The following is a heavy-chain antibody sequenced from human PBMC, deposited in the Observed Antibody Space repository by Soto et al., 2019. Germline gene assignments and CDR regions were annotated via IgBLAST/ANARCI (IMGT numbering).Heavy chain of an antibody. Sequence: PGGSLRLSCAASGITFSSQAMSWVRQAPGKGLEWVSGLSGSDDDTYYADSVKGRFTISRDNSKDTLYLQMDSLRAEDTAVYYCAKTVSGDYSPYLFYFDYWGQGTLVTVSS. CDR1: GITFSSQA. V-gene: IGHV3-23*01. J-gene: IGHJ4*02. D-gene: IGHD4-17*01. CDR2: LSGSDDDT. CDR3: AKTVSGDYSPYLFYFDY.